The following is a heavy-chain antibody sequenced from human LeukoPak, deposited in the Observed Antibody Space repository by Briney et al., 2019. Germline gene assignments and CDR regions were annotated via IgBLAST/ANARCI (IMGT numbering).Heavy chain of an antibody. Sequence: SQTLSLTCAISGDSVSSNSAAWNWIRQSPSTGLEWLGRAYYRSKWYNDYAGSVKSRITINPDTSKNQFSLQVNSVTPEDTAVYYCARGGQGDGYSADEAFDIWGQGTMVTVSS. CDR2: AYYRSKWYN. D-gene: IGHD5-24*01. J-gene: IGHJ3*02. CDR1: GDSVSSNSAA. V-gene: IGHV6-1*01. CDR3: ARGGQGDGYSADEAFDI.